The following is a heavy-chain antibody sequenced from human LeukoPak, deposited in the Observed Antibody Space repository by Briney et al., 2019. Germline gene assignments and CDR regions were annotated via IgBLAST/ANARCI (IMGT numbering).Heavy chain of an antibody. Sequence: SGGSLRLSCAASGFTFSSYSMNWVRQAPGKGLEWVSSISSSSSYIYYADSVKGRFTISRDNAKNSLYLQMNSLRAEDTAVYYCARAFGGGYCSGGSCIHWGQGTLVTVSS. CDR2: ISSSSSYI. V-gene: IGHV3-21*01. D-gene: IGHD2-15*01. J-gene: IGHJ4*02. CDR1: GFTFSSYS. CDR3: ARAFGGGYCSGGSCIH.